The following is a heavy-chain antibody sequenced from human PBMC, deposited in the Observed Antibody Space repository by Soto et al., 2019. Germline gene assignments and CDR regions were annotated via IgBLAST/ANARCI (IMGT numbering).Heavy chain of an antibody. J-gene: IGHJ5*02. CDR2: IFYSGST. V-gene: IGHV4-30-2*01. CDR1: GASINSAGSS. D-gene: IGHD3-22*01. CDR3: ARRFQDSFQSSGVGWFDP. Sequence: QLQLQESGSGLVKPSQTLSLTCAVSGASINSAGSSWSWVRQPPGKGLEWIGYIFYSGSTYYSPSLMGRVTISVDRAKNQFSLRLSSVTAADTAVYYCARRFQDSFQSSGVGWFDPWGQGTLVTVSS.